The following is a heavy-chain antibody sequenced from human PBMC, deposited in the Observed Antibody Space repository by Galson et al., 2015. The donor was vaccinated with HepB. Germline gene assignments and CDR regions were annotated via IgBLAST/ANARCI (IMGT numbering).Heavy chain of an antibody. Sequence: VKVSCKVSGYTFTDYYMHWVQQAPGKGLEWMGLVDPEDGETIYAEKFQGRVTITADTSTDTAYMELSSLRSEDTAVYYCATGIAVAGRFDYYYGMDVWGQGTTVTVSS. D-gene: IGHD6-19*01. CDR1: GYTFTDYY. CDR3: ATGIAVAGRFDYYYGMDV. J-gene: IGHJ6*02. V-gene: IGHV1-69-2*01. CDR2: VDPEDGET.